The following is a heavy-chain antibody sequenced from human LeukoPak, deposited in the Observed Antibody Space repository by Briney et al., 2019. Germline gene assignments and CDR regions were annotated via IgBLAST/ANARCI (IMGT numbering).Heavy chain of an antibody. CDR2: IKQDGSEK. CDR3: ARDVETGIAAY. D-gene: IGHD6-13*01. CDR1: GFTFSSYW. Sequence: AGGSLRLPCAASGFTFSSYWMSWVRQAPGKGLEWVANIKQDGSEKYYVDSVKGRFTISRDNAKNSLYLQMNSLRAEDTAVYYCARDVETGIAAYWGQGTLVTVSS. V-gene: IGHV3-7*01. J-gene: IGHJ4*02.